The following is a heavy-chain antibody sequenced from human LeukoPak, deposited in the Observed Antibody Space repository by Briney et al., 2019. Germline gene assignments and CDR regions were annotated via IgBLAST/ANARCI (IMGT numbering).Heavy chain of an antibody. V-gene: IGHV4-38-2*02. D-gene: IGHD1-1*01. J-gene: IGHJ4*02. CDR2: RYHSEST. CDR3: VRGNGAFDY. CDR1: GSSISSDYY. Sequence: SETLSLTCTVSGSSISSDYYWGWIRQPPGKGLQWIGSRYHSESTYYNPSLRSRVTISVDTSKNQLSLKLSSVTAADTAVYYCVRGNGAFDYWGQGTLVTVSS.